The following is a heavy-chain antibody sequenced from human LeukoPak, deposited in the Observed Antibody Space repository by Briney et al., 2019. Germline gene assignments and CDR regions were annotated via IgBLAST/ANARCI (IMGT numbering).Heavy chain of an antibody. CDR3: ARENGYRYDY. CDR2: INHGGSA. D-gene: IGHD5-18*01. Sequence: SETLSLTCAVYGGSFSGYYWSWIRQPPGKGLEWMGEINHGGSADYNPSPKSRVTIPVDTSKNKFSLKQSSVTAADTALYYCARENGYRYDYWGQGTLVTVSS. CDR1: GGSFSGYY. J-gene: IGHJ4*02. V-gene: IGHV4-34*01.